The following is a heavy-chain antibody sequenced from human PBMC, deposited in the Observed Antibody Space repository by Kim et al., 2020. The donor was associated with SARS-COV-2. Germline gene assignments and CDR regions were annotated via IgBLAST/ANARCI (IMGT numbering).Heavy chain of an antibody. Sequence: GSTSYEQKFQGRVTMTRDTSTSTVYMELSSLRSEDTAVYYCARERDWFDPWGQGTLVTVSS. CDR3: ARERDWFDP. CDR2: GST. V-gene: IGHV1-46*01. J-gene: IGHJ5*02.